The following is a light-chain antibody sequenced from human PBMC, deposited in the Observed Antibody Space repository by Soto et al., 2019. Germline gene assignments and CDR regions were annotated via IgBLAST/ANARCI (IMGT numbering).Light chain of an antibody. CDR2: GAS. Sequence: ELVLTQSPGTLSLPPGERATLSCRASQTVSSTYLVWYQQKPGQSPRLLIYGASNRAPGLSDRFSGSGSGTDYTRNISRLAPEDFAVYYGPQYCNSWWTFGQGTKVEIK. CDR1: QTVSSTY. J-gene: IGKJ1*01. CDR3: PQYCNSWWT. V-gene: IGKV3-20*01.